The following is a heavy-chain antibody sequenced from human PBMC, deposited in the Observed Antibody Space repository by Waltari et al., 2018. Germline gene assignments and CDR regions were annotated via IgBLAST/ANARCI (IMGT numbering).Heavy chain of an antibody. J-gene: IGHJ4*02. Sequence: QVQLVQSGAEVKKPGSSVKVSCKASGGTFSSYAISWVRQAPGQGLEWMGGIIPIFGTANYAQKFQGRVTITADESTSTAYMELSSLRSEDTAVYYCARDIPPGRYCSSTSCYPWGQGTLVTVSS. D-gene: IGHD2-2*01. CDR2: IIPIFGTA. CDR3: ARDIPPGRYCSSTSCYP. V-gene: IGHV1-69*01. CDR1: GGTFSSYA.